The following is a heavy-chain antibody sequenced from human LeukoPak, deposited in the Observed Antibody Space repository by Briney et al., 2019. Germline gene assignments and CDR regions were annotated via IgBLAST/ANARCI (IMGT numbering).Heavy chain of an antibody. CDR1: GGSIRGYY. V-gene: IGHV4-59*01. CDR3: AREGARWEPSFSAFDI. J-gene: IGHJ3*02. D-gene: IGHD1-26*01. Sequence: SETLSLTCTVSGGSIRGYYWSWIRQPPGKGLEWIGYIYYSGSTSYNPSLKSRVTISVDTSKNQFSLKLSSVTAADTAVYYCAREGARWEPSFSAFDIWGQGTMVTVSS. CDR2: IYYSGST.